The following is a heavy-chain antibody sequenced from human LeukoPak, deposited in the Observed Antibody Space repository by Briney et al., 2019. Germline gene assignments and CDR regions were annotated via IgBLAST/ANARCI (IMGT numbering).Heavy chain of an antibody. J-gene: IGHJ4*02. CDR3: ARQWGSDY. Sequence: GGSLRLSCAASGFTFSDFNMNWVRQAPGKGLEWVANIKQDGSEKNYVDSVKGRFSISRDNAKNSLYLQMNSLRAEDTAVYYCARQWGSDYWGQGTLVTVSS. D-gene: IGHD3-16*01. CDR1: GFTFSDFN. CDR2: IKQDGSEK. V-gene: IGHV3-7*03.